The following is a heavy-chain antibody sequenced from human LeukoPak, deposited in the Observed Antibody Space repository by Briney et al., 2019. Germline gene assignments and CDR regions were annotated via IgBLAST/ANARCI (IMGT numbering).Heavy chain of an antibody. V-gene: IGHV3-53*01. CDR2: IYSGGST. CDR3: ARELAAGTASEYYYYGMDV. J-gene: IGHJ6*02. CDR1: GFTVSSNY. D-gene: IGHD6-13*01. Sequence: GGSLRLSCAASGFTVSSNYMSWVRQAPGKGLEWVSVIYSGGSTYYADSVKGRFTISRDNAKNSLYLQMNSLRAEDTAVYYCARELAAGTASEYYYYGMDVWGQGTTVTVSS.